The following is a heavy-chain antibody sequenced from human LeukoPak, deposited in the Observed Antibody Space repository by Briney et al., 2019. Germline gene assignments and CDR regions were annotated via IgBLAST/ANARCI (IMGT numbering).Heavy chain of an antibody. CDR2: ISGGGGTT. CDR3: AKGGSTVTTEDVVDY. D-gene: IGHD4-17*01. V-gene: IGHV3-23*01. CDR1: AFTFSRSA. Sequence: GGSLRLSCAASAFTFSRSAMSWVRQAPGKGLEWVSVISGGGGTTNYADSVKGRFTISRDNSNNTLSLQMNSLRVEDTAVYYCAKGGSTVTTEDVVDYWGQGTLVTVSS. J-gene: IGHJ4*02.